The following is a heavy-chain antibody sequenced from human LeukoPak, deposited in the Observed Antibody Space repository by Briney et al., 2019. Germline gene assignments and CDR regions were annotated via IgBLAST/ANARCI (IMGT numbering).Heavy chain of an antibody. Sequence: ASVKVSCKASGYTFTSYAMHWVRQAPGQRLEWMGWINAGNGNTKYSQKFQGRVTITRDTSASTAYMELSSLRSEDTAVYYCARTDCSSTSCYHYNNWFDPWGQGTLDTVSS. CDR3: ARTDCSSTSCYHYNNWFDP. D-gene: IGHD2-2*01. J-gene: IGHJ5*02. V-gene: IGHV1-3*01. CDR2: INAGNGNT. CDR1: GYTFTSYA.